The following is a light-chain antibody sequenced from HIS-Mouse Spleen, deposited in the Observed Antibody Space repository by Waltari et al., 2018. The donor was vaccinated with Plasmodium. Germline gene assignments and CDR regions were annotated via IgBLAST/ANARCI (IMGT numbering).Light chain of an antibody. V-gene: IGKV1-17*03. Sequence: DIQMTQSPSAMSASVGDRVTITCRASQGIRNYLAWLKQKPGKVPKRLIYAASSLQSGVPSRFSGSGSGKEITLTISSLQPEDFATYFCLQHNSYPMYTFGQGTKLEIK. CDR2: AAS. J-gene: IGKJ2*01. CDR3: LQHNSYPMYT. CDR1: QGIRNY.